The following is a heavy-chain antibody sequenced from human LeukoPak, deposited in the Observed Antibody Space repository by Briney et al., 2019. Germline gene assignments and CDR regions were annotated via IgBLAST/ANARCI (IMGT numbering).Heavy chain of an antibody. J-gene: IGHJ4*02. D-gene: IGHD3-10*01. V-gene: IGHV4-59*01. CDR3: ARSYGSGSYFDY. CDR2: IYYSGSA. CDR1: GGSISTFY. Sequence: SETLSLTCTVSGGSISTFYWSWIRQPPGRGLEWIGYIYYSGSAKYNPSLKSRVTISVDTSKSQFSLKLSSVTAADTAVYYCARSYGSGSYFDYWGQGTPVTVSS.